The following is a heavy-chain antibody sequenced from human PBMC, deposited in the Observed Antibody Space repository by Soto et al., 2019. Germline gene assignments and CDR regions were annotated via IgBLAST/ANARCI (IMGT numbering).Heavy chain of an antibody. CDR2: ITGSGAGT. Sequence: PGGSLRLSCAASGFTFSNYAMTWVRQAPGKGLEWVSGITGSGAGTYYADSVKGRFTISRDNSKNTLYLQMSSLGPEDTAVYYCAKNRGPLTGPFDYWGQGTLVTISS. CDR1: GFTFSNYA. CDR3: AKNRGPLTGPFDY. J-gene: IGHJ4*02. V-gene: IGHV3-23*01. D-gene: IGHD3-9*01.